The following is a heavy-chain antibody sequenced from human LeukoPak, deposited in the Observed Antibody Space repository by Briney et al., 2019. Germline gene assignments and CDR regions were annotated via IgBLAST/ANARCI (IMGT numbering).Heavy chain of an antibody. V-gene: IGHV4-38-2*01. J-gene: IGHJ5*02. Sequence: TSETLSLTCAVSGYSISHGYYWGWVRQPPGKGLEWIGVVYHTGNAYYNPSLKSRVTTSVDTSNNQFSLRVTSVTAADTAVYYCARWVSSNRNWFNPWGQGTLVIVSS. CDR2: VYHTGNA. CDR3: ARWVSSNRNWFNP. CDR1: GYSISHGYY. D-gene: IGHD6-13*01.